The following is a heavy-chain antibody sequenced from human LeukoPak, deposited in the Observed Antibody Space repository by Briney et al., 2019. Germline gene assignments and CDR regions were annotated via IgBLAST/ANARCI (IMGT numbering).Heavy chain of an antibody. J-gene: IGHJ4*02. D-gene: IGHD6-13*01. Sequence: ASVKVSCKASGYTFTGYYMHWVRQAPVQGLEWMGWINPNSGGTNHAQKFQGRVTMTRATSISPAYMELSRLRSDDTAVYYCARDRVPGVIAAAIWGQGTLVTVSS. CDR1: GYTFTGYY. CDR3: ARDRVPGVIAAAI. V-gene: IGHV1-2*02. CDR2: INPNSGGT.